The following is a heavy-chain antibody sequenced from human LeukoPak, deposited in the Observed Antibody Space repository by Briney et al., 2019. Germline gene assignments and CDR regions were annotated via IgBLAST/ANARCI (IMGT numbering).Heavy chain of an antibody. D-gene: IGHD3-10*01. CDR1: GFTFSSYW. J-gene: IGHJ5*02. V-gene: IGHV3-7*01. CDR3: ASAGLGFLWSGELGGWFDP. Sequence: GGSLRLSCAASGFTFSSYWMSWVRQAPGKGLEWVANIKQDGSEKYYVDSVKGRFTISRDNAKNSLYLQMNSMRAEDTAVYYCASAGLGFLWSGELGGWFDPGGQGTRVTVSS. CDR2: IKQDGSEK.